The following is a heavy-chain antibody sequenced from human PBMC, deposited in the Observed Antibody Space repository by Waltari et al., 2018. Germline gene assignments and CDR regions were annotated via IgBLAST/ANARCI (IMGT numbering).Heavy chain of an antibody. CDR2: CDPSGPGT. CDR1: GYTFATYY. J-gene: IGHJ4*02. V-gene: IGHV1-46*01. D-gene: IGHD3-10*01. Sequence: QVQLVQSGAEVKRPGASVRISCKAFGYTFATYYIHWVRQAPGQGLEWMAICDPSGPGTSYAQRFQDRITMTRDTSTGTVYLGLSSLRSDDTAIYYCARDLGDGSGPDYGGQGTLVTVSS. CDR3: ARDLGDGSGPDY.